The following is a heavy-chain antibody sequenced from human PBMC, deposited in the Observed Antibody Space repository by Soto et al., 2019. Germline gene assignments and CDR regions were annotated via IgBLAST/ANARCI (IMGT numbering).Heavy chain of an antibody. CDR3: ASGWLDFDY. V-gene: IGHV1-69*13. D-gene: IGHD5-12*01. J-gene: IGHJ4*02. CDR1: RGTFSSYA. Sequence: GASVKVSCKASRGTFSSYAMSWVRQAPGQGLEWMGGIIPISGTANYAQKFQGRVTITADESTSTAYMELRSLRSEDTAVYYCASGWLDFDYWGQGTLVTVSS. CDR2: IIPISGTA.